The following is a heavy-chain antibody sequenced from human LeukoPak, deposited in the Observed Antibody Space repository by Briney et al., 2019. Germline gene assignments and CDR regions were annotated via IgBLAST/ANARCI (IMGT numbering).Heavy chain of an antibody. V-gene: IGHV3-7*01. CDR1: GFTFSSYW. D-gene: IGHD1-26*01. CDR3: ARGDGSYFSTAFDI. Sequence: GGSLRLSCAASGFTFSSYWRSWVRQAPGKGLEWVANIKQDGSEKYYVDSVKGRFTISRDNAKNSLYLQMNSLRAEDTAVYYCARGDGSYFSTAFDIWGQGTMVTVSS. J-gene: IGHJ3*02. CDR2: IKQDGSEK.